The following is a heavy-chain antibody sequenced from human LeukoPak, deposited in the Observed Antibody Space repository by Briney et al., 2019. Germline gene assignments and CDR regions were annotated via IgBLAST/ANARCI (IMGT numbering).Heavy chain of an antibody. J-gene: IGHJ4*02. CDR3: ARVSAVTTVVFDY. CDR1: GFSITSGYY. V-gene: IGHV4-38-2*02. Sequence: PSETLSLTCTVSGFSITSGYYWGWIRQPPGKGLEWIGSIHHSGSTYYNPSLKSRVTISVDTSKNQFSLRLSSVTAADTAVYYCARVSAVTTVVFDYWGQGILVTVSS. CDR2: IHHSGST. D-gene: IGHD4-23*01.